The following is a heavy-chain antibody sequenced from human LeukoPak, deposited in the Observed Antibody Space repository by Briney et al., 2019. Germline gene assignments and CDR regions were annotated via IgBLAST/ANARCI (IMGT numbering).Heavy chain of an antibody. D-gene: IGHD2-2*01. Sequence: PSETLSLTCTVSGGSISSSSYFWGWIRQPPGKGLEWIGNIYYSGSTSYNPSLKSRVTISVDTSKNQFSLRLTSVTAADTAVYYCARRTTVVVPAANNWFDPWGQGTLVTVSS. CDR1: GGSISSSSYF. CDR2: IYYSGST. V-gene: IGHV4-39*01. J-gene: IGHJ5*02. CDR3: ARRTTVVVPAANNWFDP.